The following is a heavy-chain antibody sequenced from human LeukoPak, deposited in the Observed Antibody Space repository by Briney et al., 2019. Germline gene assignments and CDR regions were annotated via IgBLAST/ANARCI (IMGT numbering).Heavy chain of an antibody. Sequence: PGGSLRLSCAASGFTFDDYGMSWVRQAPGKGLEWVSGINWNGGSTGYADSVKGRFTISRDNAKNSLYLQMNSLRAEDTAVYYCVHLFGELLGKIDYWGQGTLVTVSS. CDR1: GFTFDDYG. J-gene: IGHJ4*02. CDR2: INWNGGST. D-gene: IGHD3-10*02. V-gene: IGHV3-20*04. CDR3: VHLFGELLGKIDY.